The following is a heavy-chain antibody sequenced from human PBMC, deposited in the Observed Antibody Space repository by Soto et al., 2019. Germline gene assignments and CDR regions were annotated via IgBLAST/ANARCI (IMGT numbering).Heavy chain of an antibody. CDR1: GGTFSSYA. CDR3: STYPRRRGFYDGMDV. Sequence: QVQLVQSGAEVKKPGSSVKVSCKASGGTFSSYAISWVRQAPGQGLEWMGGIIPIFGTANYAQKFQGRVTITPDQSTSTTYMELSSHVSERTAVYYCSTYPRRRGFYDGMDVWGQGTTVTVS. J-gene: IGHJ6*02. CDR2: IIPIFGTA. V-gene: IGHV1-69*05.